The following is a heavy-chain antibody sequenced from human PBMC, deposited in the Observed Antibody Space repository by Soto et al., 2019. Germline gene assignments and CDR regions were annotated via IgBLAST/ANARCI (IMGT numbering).Heavy chain of an antibody. CDR1: GFTFSSYG. D-gene: IGHD6-19*01. J-gene: IGHJ6*01. V-gene: IGHV3-30*18. CDR2: ISYDGSNK. CDR3: AKDRDSSGWARGSGHYYGMDV. Sequence: QVQLVESGGGVVQPGRSLRLSCAASGFTFSSYGMHWVRQAPGKGLEWVAVISYDGSNKYYADSVKGRFTISRDNSKNTLYLQMNSLRAEDTAVYYCAKDRDSSGWARGSGHYYGMDVW.